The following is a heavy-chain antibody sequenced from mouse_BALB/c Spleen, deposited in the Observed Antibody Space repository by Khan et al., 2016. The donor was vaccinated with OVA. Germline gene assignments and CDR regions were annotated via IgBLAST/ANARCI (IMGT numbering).Heavy chain of an antibody. J-gene: IGHJ3*01. CDR2: VSTGGSYT. Sequence: EVELVESGGDLVKPGGSLKLSCAASGFTFSTYGMPWVRQTPDKRLEWVATVSTGGSYTYYPDSVKGRFTISRDTAKNTLYLQMTGLKSEDTAMFYCTRIAYYYDGGVFDYWGQGTLVTVSA. CDR1: GFTFSTYG. CDR3: TRIAYYYDGGVFDY. D-gene: IGHD1-1*01. V-gene: IGHV5-6*01.